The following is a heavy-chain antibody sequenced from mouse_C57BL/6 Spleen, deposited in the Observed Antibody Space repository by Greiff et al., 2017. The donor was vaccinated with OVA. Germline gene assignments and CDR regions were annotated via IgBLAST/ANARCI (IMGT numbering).Heavy chain of an antibody. Sequence: QVQLQQSGAELVRPGTSVKVSCKASGYAFTNYLIEWVKQRPGQGLEWIGVINPGSGGTNYNEKFKGKATLTADKSSSTAYMQLSSLTSEDSAVYFCARNYGNYGGAMDYWGQGTSVTVSS. CDR2: INPGSGGT. V-gene: IGHV1-54*01. CDR3: ARNYGNYGGAMDY. CDR1: GYAFTNYL. D-gene: IGHD2-1*01. J-gene: IGHJ4*01.